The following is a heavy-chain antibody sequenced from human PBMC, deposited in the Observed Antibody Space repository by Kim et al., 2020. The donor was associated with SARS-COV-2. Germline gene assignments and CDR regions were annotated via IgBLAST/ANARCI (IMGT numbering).Heavy chain of an antibody. CDR2: IYYSGST. Sequence: SETLSLTCTVSGGSISSGGYYWSWIRQHPGKGLEWIGYIYYSGSTYYNPSLKSRVTISVDTSKNQFSLKLSSVTAADTAVYYCARDGDRSYWDYWGRGTLVTVSS. CDR1: GGSISSGGYY. V-gene: IGHV4-31*03. D-gene: IGHD7-27*01. J-gene: IGHJ4*02. CDR3: ARDGDRSYWDY.